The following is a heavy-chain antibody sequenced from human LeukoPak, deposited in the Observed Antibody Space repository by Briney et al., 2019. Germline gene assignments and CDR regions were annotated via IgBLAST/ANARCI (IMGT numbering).Heavy chain of an antibody. CDR1: GFTFTNNG. V-gene: IGHV3-30*03. CDR2: ISYDGSDK. D-gene: IGHD2-15*01. Sequence: GGSLRLSCVVSGFTFTNNGMHWVRQAPGKGLEWVAVISYDGSDKSYGDSVKGRFTISRDNSKNRLFLQMNSLRPEDTAVYYCARDRRSGGSCPDSWGQRTLVTVSS. J-gene: IGHJ4*02. CDR3: ARDRRSGGSCPDS.